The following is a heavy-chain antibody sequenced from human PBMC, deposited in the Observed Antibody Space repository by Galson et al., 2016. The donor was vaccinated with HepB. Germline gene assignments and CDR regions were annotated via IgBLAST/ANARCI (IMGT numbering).Heavy chain of an antibody. V-gene: IGHV5-51*01. J-gene: IGHJ4*02. CDR2: IYPGDSDT. CDR3: ARPAPGSCSGGRCYGVGHFDY. CDR1: GYTFTSYW. D-gene: IGHD2-15*01. Sequence: QSGAEVKKPGESLKISCKGSGYTFTSYWIGWVRQMPGKGLEWMGIIYPGDSDTRYSPSFQGQATISVDKSISTAYLQWSSLKASDTAMYYCARPAPGSCSGGRCYGVGHFDYWGQGTLVTVSS.